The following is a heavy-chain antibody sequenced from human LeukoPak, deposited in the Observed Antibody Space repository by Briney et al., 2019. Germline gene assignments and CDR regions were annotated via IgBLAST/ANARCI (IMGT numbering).Heavy chain of an antibody. Sequence: PGGSLRLSCAASGFTFSSYSMNWVRQAPGRGLEWVSSISSSSSYIYYADSVKGRFTISRDNAKNSLYLQMNSLRAEDTAVYYCARDPDAWWLRLEVDYWGQGTLVTVSS. CDR2: ISSSSSYI. CDR1: GFTFSSYS. J-gene: IGHJ4*02. D-gene: IGHD5-12*01. CDR3: ARDPDAWWLRLEVDY. V-gene: IGHV3-21*01.